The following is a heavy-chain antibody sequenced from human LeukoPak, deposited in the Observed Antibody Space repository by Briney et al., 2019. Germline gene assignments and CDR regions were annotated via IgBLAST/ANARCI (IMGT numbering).Heavy chain of an antibody. CDR2: INPSGGST. D-gene: IGHD3-3*01. CDR3: AASALGDAFDI. J-gene: IGHJ3*02. CDR1: GYAFTSYY. V-gene: IGHV1-46*01. Sequence: ASVKVSCKASGYAFTSYYMHWVRQAPGQGLEWMGIINPSGGSTSYAQKFQGRVTMTRHTSTSTVYMELSSLRSEDTAVYYCAASALGDAFDIWGQGTMVTVSS.